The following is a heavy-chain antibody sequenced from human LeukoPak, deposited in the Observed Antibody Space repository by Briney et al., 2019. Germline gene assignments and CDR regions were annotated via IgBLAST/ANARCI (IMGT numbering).Heavy chain of an antibody. J-gene: IGHJ4*02. V-gene: IGHV3-21*01. CDR2: ISSSSSYI. CDR3: ASLGNPYIDY. D-gene: IGHD2/OR15-2a*01. Sequence: PGGSLRLSCAASGFTSSSYSMNWVRQAPGKGLEWVSSISSSSSYIYYADSVKGRFTISRDNAKNSLYLQMNSLRAEDTAVYYCASLGNPYIDYWGQGTLVTVSS. CDR1: GFTSSSYS.